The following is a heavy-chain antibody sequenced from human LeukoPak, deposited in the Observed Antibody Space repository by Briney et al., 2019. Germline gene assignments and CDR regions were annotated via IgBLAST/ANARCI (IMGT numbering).Heavy chain of an antibody. CDR3: ASASSHRIAAGGDY. V-gene: IGHV3-23*01. CDR2: ISGSGGST. J-gene: IGHJ4*02. CDR1: GFTFSSYA. D-gene: IGHD6-13*01. Sequence: GSLRLSCAASGFTFSSYAMSWVRQAPGKGLEWVSAISGSGGSTYHADSVKGRFTISRDNSKNTLYLQMNSLRAEDTAVYYCASASSHRIAAGGDYWGQGTLVTVSS.